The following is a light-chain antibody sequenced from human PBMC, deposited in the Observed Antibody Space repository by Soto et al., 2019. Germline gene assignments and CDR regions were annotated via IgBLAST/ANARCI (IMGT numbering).Light chain of an antibody. V-gene: IGLV2-14*01. CDR1: SSEVGSYNY. CDR3: SSYTSTATRV. CDR2: EVS. Sequence: QSVLTQPASVSGSHGQSITISCTGTSSEVGSYNYVSWYQQHPGKAPKLMIYEVSNRPSGVSDRFSGSKSGNTASLTISGLQAEDEADYYCSSYTSTATRVFGGGTKITVL. J-gene: IGLJ3*02.